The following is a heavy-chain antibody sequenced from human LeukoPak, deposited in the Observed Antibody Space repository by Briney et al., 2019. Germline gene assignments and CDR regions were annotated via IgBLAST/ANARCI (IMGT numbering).Heavy chain of an antibody. V-gene: IGHV3-23*01. CDR1: EFTFSGYA. D-gene: IGHD3-10*01. CDR3: AKDRQGFGFGEQLDYYYMDV. Sequence: GGSLRVSCVASEFTFSGYAMSWVRQVPGKGLEWVSVISGSSGSTYYADSVKGRFTISRDNSKNTLYLQINSLRAEDTAVYYCAKDRQGFGFGEQLDYYYMDVWGKGTTLSVSS. J-gene: IGHJ6*03. CDR2: ISGSSGST.